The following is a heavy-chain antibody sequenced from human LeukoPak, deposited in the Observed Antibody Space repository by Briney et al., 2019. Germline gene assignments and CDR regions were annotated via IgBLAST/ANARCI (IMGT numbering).Heavy chain of an antibody. J-gene: IGHJ6*03. V-gene: IGHV1-69*05. CDR3: ARGQRDPGAGAGIDYYYYYMDV. CDR1: GYTFISYA. D-gene: IGHD6-19*01. CDR2: LIPVFGAA. Sequence: ASVKVSCKASGYTFISYAISWVRQAPGQGLEWIGGLIPVFGAAKYAQKFQGRVTITTDESTTTAYMEVTGLRSEDTAVYYCARGQRDPGAGAGIDYYYYYMDVWGKGTTVTVSS.